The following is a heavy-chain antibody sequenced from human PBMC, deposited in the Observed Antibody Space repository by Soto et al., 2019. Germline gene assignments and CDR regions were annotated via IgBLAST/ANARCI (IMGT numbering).Heavy chain of an antibody. CDR3: AKGSIESSAAVDH. CDR2: ISARGGSL. CDR1: GFSFSSYA. Sequence: EVQLLESGGGLVQPGGSLRLACTASGFSFSSYAMVWVRPAPGKGLEWVSVISARGGSLYFADSLKGRFTISRDNSKNVLSLEMNNLRAEDTATYFCAKGSIESSAAVDHWGQGTVVLVSS. D-gene: IGHD1-26*01. V-gene: IGHV3-23*01. J-gene: IGHJ4*02.